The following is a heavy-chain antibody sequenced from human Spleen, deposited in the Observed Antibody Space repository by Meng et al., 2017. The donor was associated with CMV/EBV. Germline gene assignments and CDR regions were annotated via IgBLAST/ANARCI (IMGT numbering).Heavy chain of an antibody. CDR3: AKASVSVAGWGYFQH. J-gene: IGHJ1*01. CDR1: GFTFSSYA. D-gene: IGHD1-26*01. V-gene: IGHV3-23*01. CDR2: ISGSAGST. Sequence: GESLKISCAASGFTFSSYAMSWVRQAPGKGLEWVSAISGSAGSTYYADSVKGRFTISRDNSKNTLYLQMNSLGVEDTAIYYCAKASVSVAGWGYFQHWGLGTLVTVSS.